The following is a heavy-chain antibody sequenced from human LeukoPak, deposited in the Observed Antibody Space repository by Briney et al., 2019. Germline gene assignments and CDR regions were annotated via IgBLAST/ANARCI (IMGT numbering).Heavy chain of an antibody. Sequence: ASVKVSCKASGYTFTSYYMHWVRQAPGQGLEWMGIINPSGGSTSYAQKFQGRVTMTRDTSTSTVYMELSSLRSEDTAVYYCARAPPPYSSGWFPASNWFDPWGQGTLVTVSS. CDR3: ARAPPPYSSGWFPASNWFDP. D-gene: IGHD6-19*01. V-gene: IGHV1-46*01. CDR2: INPSGGST. J-gene: IGHJ5*02. CDR1: GYTFTSYY.